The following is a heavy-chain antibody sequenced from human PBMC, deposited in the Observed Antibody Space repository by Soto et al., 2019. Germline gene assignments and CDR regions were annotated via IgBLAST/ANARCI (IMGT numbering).Heavy chain of an antibody. D-gene: IGHD3-10*01. Sequence: GGSLRLSCAASGFTFSSYAMNWVRQAPGKGLEWVSGIHEGATRTHYADFVKGRFTISRDNSRNMVYLQMNSLRDDDTAVYYCAKPHFGSGNYYGIAWGQGTLVTVSS. CDR3: AKPHFGSGNYYGIA. V-gene: IGHV3-23*01. CDR1: GFTFSSYA. CDR2: IHEGATRT. J-gene: IGHJ4*02.